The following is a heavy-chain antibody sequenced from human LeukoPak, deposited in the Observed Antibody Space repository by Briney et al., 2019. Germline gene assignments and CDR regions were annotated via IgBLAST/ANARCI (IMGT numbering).Heavy chain of an antibody. V-gene: IGHV4-59*01. CDR2: IYYSGST. CDR1: GGSISSYY. J-gene: IGHJ2*01. Sequence: PSETLSLTCTVSGGSISSYYWSWIRQPPGKGLEWIGYIYYSGSTNYNPSLKSRVTISVDTSKNQFSLKLSSVTAADTAVYYCARVRWYAWYFDLWGRGTLVTVSS. D-gene: IGHD4-23*01. CDR3: ARVRWYAWYFDL.